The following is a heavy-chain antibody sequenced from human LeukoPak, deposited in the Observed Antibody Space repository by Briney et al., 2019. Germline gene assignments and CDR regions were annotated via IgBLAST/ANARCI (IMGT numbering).Heavy chain of an antibody. CDR1: GFTFGSYS. Sequence: AGWSLRLSCSASGFTFGSYSMNWVRQAPGKGLELISYISGSGGTIYHADSVKGLFTISRDNAKNSLYLQMNSLRAEDTAVYYCARAGYSSTWSTGVYFDSWGQGTLVPVSS. J-gene: IGHJ4*02. CDR2: ISGSGGTI. D-gene: IGHD6-13*01. CDR3: ARAGYSSTWSTGVYFDS. V-gene: IGHV3-48*04.